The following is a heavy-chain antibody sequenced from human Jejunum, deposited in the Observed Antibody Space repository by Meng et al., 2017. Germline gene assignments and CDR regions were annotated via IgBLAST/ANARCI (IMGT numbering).Heavy chain of an antibody. CDR1: GGSVNSGSYY. V-gene: IGHV4-61*01. CDR2: MYFSGST. CDR3: ARGHFDKYLDS. Sequence: QVQLQESGPGLVRPSETLSPTCTISGGSVNSGSYYWSWIRQPPGKGLEWIGYMYFSGSTNYNASLKSRVTISVDTSKKQFSLKLTSVTAADTAVYYCARGHFDKYLDSWGQGTLVTVSS. J-gene: IGHJ4*02. D-gene: IGHD3-22*01.